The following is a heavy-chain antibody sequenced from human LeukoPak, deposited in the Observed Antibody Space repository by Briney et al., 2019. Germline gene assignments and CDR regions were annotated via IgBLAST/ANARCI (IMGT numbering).Heavy chain of an antibody. Sequence: SVKVSCKASGYTFTSYGISWVRQAPGQGLEWMGGIIPIFGTANYAQKFQGRVTITADKSTSTAYMELSSLRSEDTAVYYCARSWFGELILFYFDFWGQGTLVTVSS. CDR2: IIPIFGTA. CDR3: ARSWFGELILFYFDF. D-gene: IGHD3-10*01. J-gene: IGHJ4*02. V-gene: IGHV1-69*06. CDR1: GYTFTSYG.